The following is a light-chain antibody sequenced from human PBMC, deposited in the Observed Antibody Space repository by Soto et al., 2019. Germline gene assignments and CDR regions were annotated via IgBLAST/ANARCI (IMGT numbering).Light chain of an antibody. V-gene: IGKV3-11*01. CDR2: DAS. CDR1: QSVRTS. CDR3: QQRNVWPPIT. J-gene: IGKJ5*01. Sequence: EVVLTQSPATLSLSPGERATLSCRASQSVRTSLAWYQHKPGQAPRLVIYDASLRANGVPARFCGSGSGTDVTLTINSLEPEDFAVYYCQQRNVWPPITFGQGTRLEIK.